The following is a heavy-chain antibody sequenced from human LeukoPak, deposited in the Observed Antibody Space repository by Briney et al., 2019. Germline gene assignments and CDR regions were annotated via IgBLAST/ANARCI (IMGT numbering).Heavy chain of an antibody. V-gene: IGHV1-2*02. CDR2: INPNSGGT. D-gene: IGHD2-15*01. CDR3: ARDLRGIVVVVAATDWFDP. Sequence: ASVKVSCKASGYTFTGYYMHWVRQAPGQGLEWMGWINPNSGGTNYAQKFQGRVTMTRDTSISIAYMELSRLRSDDTAVYYCARDLRGIVVVVAATDWFDPWGQGTLVTVSS. J-gene: IGHJ5*02. CDR1: GYTFTGYY.